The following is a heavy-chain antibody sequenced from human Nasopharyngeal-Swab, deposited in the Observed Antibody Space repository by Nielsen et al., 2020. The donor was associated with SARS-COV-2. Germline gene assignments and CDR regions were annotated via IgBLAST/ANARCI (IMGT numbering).Heavy chain of an antibody. CDR2: ISVYNADT. V-gene: IGHV1-18*01. Sequence: ASVKVSCKASGYSFRSYGINWVRQAPGQGLEWMGWISVYNADTNYAQKLQGRVSMTTDTSTSTAYMELRSLRSDDTAVYYCARVWYNYAWSSSFDIWGQGTMVTVSS. CDR3: ARVWYNYAWSSSFDI. D-gene: IGHD1-1*01. CDR1: GYSFRSYG. J-gene: IGHJ3*02.